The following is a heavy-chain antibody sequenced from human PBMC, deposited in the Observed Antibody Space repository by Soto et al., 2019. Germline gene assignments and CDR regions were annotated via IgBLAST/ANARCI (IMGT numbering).Heavy chain of an antibody. Sequence: ASVKVSCKASGYTFTSYGISWVRQATGQGLEWMGWMNPSNGNAGYAQKFQGRLTMTRNTSISTAYMELSSLRSDDTAVYFCAIIKEQSGPSYFNSWGQGSQVTVSS. CDR1: GYTFTSYG. CDR2: MNPSNGNA. V-gene: IGHV1-8*02. D-gene: IGHD6-19*01. CDR3: AIIKEQSGPSYFNS. J-gene: IGHJ4*02.